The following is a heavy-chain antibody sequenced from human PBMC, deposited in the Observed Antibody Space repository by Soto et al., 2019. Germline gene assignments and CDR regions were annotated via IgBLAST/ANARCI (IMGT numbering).Heavy chain of an antibody. CDR1: GYTFTSYG. CDR2: ISAYNGNT. D-gene: IGHD3-3*01. Sequence: QVQLVQSGAEVKQPGASVKVSCKASGYTFTSYGISWVRQAPGQGLEWIGWISAYNGNTNYAQKLQGRVTMTTDTSTSSAYMELRSLRSDDTAVFYCARGAIFGVAPYYYGMDVWGQGTTVTVSS. V-gene: IGHV1-18*04. CDR3: ARGAIFGVAPYYYGMDV. J-gene: IGHJ6*02.